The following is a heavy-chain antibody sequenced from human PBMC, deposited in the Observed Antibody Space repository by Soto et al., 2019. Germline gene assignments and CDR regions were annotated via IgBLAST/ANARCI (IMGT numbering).Heavy chain of an antibody. CDR2: ISNSGDII. CDR3: ARGYRTSYFDS. Sequence: GSLRLSCAASGFSFSDYYMNWIRQAPGKGLEWVSYISNSGDIIYYADSVKGRFTISRDNAKKSLYLRMNSLRAEDTAVYYCARGYRTSYFDSWGQGTLVTVSS. CDR1: GFSFSDYY. J-gene: IGHJ4*02. D-gene: IGHD5-12*01. V-gene: IGHV3-11*01.